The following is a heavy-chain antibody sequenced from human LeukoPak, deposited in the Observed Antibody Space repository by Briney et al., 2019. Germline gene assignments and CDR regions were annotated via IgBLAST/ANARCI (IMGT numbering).Heavy chain of an antibody. Sequence: GASVKVSCKASGYTFTSYAMHWVRQAPGQRLEWMGWINAGNGNTKYSQEFQGRVTITRDTSASTAYMEMSSLRAEDKAVYYCARGPQYCSGGSCYSGYFDYWAREPWSPSPQ. D-gene: IGHD2-15*01. CDR2: INAGNGNT. CDR1: GYTFTSYA. J-gene: IGHJ4*02. CDR3: ARGPQYCSGGSCYSGYFDY. V-gene: IGHV1-3*03.